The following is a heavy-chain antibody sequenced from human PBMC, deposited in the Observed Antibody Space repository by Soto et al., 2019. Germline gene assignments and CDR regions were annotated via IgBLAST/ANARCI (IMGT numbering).Heavy chain of an antibody. CDR3: AREDDPGYGSGSYYINWFDP. J-gene: IGHJ5*02. CDR1: GYTFTSYA. Sequence: QVQLVQSGAEVKKPGASVKVSCKASGYTFTSYAMHWVRQAPGQRLEWMGWINAGNGNTKYSQKFQGRVTITRDTSASTAYMELSSLRSEDTAVYYCAREDDPGYGSGSYYINWFDPWGQGTLVTVSS. D-gene: IGHD3-10*01. CDR2: INAGNGNT. V-gene: IGHV1-3*01.